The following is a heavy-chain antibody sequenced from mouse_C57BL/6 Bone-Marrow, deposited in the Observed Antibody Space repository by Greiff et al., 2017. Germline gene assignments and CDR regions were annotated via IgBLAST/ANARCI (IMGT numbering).Heavy chain of an antibody. D-gene: IGHD1-1*01. Sequence: VQGVESGPELVKPGASVKISCKASGYAFSSSWMNWVQQRPGKGLEWIGRIYPGDGDTNYNGKFKGKATLTADKSSSTADMQLSSLTSEDSAFYFWATNYYGSSYEYDFDFGGQGTTLTVSA. CDR3: ATNYYGSSYEYDFDF. CDR1: GYAFSSSW. V-gene: IGHV1-82*01. J-gene: IGHJ2*01. CDR2: IYPGDGDT.